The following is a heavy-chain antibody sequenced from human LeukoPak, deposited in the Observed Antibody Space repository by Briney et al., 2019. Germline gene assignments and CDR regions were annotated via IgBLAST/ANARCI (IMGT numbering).Heavy chain of an antibody. V-gene: IGHV4-39*07. D-gene: IGHD1-26*01. CDR1: GGSISSSSYY. CDR3: ARGPRTYSSFDY. J-gene: IGHJ4*02. Sequence: SETLSLTCTVSGGSISSSSYYWGWIRQPPGKGLEWIGSIYYSGSTYYNPSLKSRVTISVDTSKNQFSLKLSSVTAADTAVYYCARGPRTYSSFDYWGQGTLVTVSS. CDR2: IYYSGST.